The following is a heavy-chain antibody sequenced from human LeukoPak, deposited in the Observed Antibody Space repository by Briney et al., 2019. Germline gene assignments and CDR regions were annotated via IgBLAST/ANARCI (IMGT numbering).Heavy chain of an antibody. J-gene: IGHJ4*02. CDR1: GGSISSGYYY. Sequence: PSETLSLTCAVSGGSISSGYYYWSWIRQPAGKGLEWIGRIYTSEITNYNPSLKSRVTMSGDTSKNQFSLKLSSVTAADTAEDYCARGYSTASKGDFDYWGQGTLVTVSS. D-gene: IGHD6-6*01. V-gene: IGHV4-61*02. CDR2: IYTSEIT. CDR3: ARGYSTASKGDFDY.